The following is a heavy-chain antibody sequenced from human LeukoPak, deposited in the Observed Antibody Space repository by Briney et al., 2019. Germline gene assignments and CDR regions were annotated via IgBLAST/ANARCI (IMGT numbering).Heavy chain of an antibody. V-gene: IGHV4-39*01. CDR2: IYYSGST. D-gene: IGHD6-6*01. CDR3: ARQGSIAPPY. Sequence: PSETLSLTCTVSGGSISSSSYYWGWIRQPPGKGLEWIGGIYYSGSTYYNPSLKSRVTISVDTSKNQFSLKLSSVTAADTAVYYCARQGSIAPPYWGQGTLVTVSS. J-gene: IGHJ4*02. CDR1: GGSISSSSYY.